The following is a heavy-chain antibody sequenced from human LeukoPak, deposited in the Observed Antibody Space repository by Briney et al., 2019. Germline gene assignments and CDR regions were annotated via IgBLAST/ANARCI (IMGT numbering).Heavy chain of an antibody. V-gene: IGHV3-74*01. CDR3: ARETSGSH. D-gene: IGHD1-26*01. CDR2: ISNDGTST. CDR1: GLTFSNYW. J-gene: IGHJ4*02. Sequence: GGSLRLSCAVSGLTFSNYWMHWVRQAPGKGLVWVSRISNDGTSTSYADSVKGRFTISRDNAKNSLYLQMNSLRAEDTAVYYCARETSGSHWGQGTLVTVSS.